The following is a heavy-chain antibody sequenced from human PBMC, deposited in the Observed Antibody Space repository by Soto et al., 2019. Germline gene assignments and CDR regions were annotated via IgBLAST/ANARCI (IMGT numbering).Heavy chain of an antibody. CDR3: ARASGCSSTTCSEPWGYYYYAVGV. Sequence: PGGSLRLSCASSVFTFSNYGMHCVRHSPGKWLEWVAVISPDGNRKYYAGSVKGRFTMSRDNSKNTLYLQMNSLRGEDTALYYCARASGCSSTTCSEPWGYYYYAVGVWGQRTTVNVSS. J-gene: IGHJ6*01. V-gene: IGHV3-30*03. D-gene: IGHD2-2*01. CDR2: ISPDGNRK. CDR1: VFTFSNYG.